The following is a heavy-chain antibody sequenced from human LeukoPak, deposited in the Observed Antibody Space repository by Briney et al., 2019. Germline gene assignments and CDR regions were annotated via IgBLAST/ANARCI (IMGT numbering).Heavy chain of an antibody. CDR1: GFTFSSYS. Sequence: PGGSLRLSCAASGFTFSSYSMNWVRQAPGKGLEWVSYISSSSSTIYYADSVKGRFTISRDNAKNSLYLQMNSLRAEDTAVYYCARDRAISGVVSYYFDYWGQGTLVTVSS. J-gene: IGHJ4*02. CDR2: ISSSSSTI. CDR3: ARDRAISGVVSYYFDY. V-gene: IGHV3-48*01. D-gene: IGHD3-3*01.